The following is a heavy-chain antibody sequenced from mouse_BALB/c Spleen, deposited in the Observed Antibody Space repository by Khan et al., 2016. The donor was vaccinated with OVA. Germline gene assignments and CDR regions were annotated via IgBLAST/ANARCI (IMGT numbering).Heavy chain of an antibody. CDR2: ISYSGST. Sequence: EVQLQESGPGLVKPSQSLSLTCTVTGYSITSDYAWNWIRQFPGNKLEWMGYISYSGSTSYNPSLKSRISITRDTSKNQFFLQLHSVTTEDTATYYCARDYDYHYYAMDYWGQGTSVTVSS. J-gene: IGHJ4*01. D-gene: IGHD2-4*01. V-gene: IGHV3-2*02. CDR1: GYSITSDYA. CDR3: ARDYDYHYYAMDY.